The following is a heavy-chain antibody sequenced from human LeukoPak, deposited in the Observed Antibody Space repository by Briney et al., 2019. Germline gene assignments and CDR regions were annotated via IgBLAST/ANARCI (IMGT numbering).Heavy chain of an antibody. CDR2: INGDGRNI. Sequence: PTGGSLRLSCVASGFTFSSYWMHWVRQDPRKGLVWVSRINGDGRNINYADSVRGRFTISRDNAKNTLYLQMNSLRAKDTAVYYCARPSGFNLYGMDVWGQGTTVTVSS. J-gene: IGHJ6*02. CDR3: ARPSGFNLYGMDV. V-gene: IGHV3-74*01. D-gene: IGHD3-10*01. CDR1: GFTFSSYW.